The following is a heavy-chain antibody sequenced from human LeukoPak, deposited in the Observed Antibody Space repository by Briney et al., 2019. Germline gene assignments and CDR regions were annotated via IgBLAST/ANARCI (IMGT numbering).Heavy chain of an antibody. J-gene: IGHJ4*02. V-gene: IGHV3-53*01. D-gene: IGHD3-22*01. CDR1: GFTVTSNY. CDR3: ARAAYDSNGYTANHDY. CDR2: LYSDGTT. Sequence: GGSLRLSCAASGFTVTSNYMSWVRQAPGKGLERVSVLYSDGTTYYADSVKGRFTISRDNSKNTLSLQLNNLRADDTAVYYCARAAYDSNGYTANHDYWGQGTLVTVSS.